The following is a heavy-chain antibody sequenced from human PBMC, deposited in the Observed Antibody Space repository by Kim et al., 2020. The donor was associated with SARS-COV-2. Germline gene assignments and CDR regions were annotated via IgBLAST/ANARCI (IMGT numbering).Heavy chain of an antibody. V-gene: IGHV4-34*01. Sequence: SETLSLTCAVYGGSFSGYYWSWIRQPPGKGLEWIGEINHSGSTNYNPSLKSRVTISVDTSKNQFSLKLSSVTAADTAVYYCARASNWNRGLDPWGQGTLVTVSS. CDR3: ARASNWNRGLDP. J-gene: IGHJ5*02. CDR1: GGSFSGYY. D-gene: IGHD1-20*01. CDR2: INHSGST.